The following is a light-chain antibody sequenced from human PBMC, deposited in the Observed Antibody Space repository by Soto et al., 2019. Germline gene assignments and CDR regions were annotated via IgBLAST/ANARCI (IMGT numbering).Light chain of an antibody. CDR2: DAS. CDR1: HDVSRN. J-gene: IGKJ5*01. V-gene: IGKV1-33*01. CDR3: QQYDSMLS. Sequence: DIQMTQSPSSLSASEGDRVTITCQSSHDVSRNLNWFQQKPGEAPQLLIYDASNLESGVPSRFSGSGSGTDFTLTISSLQPEDVSTYYCQQYDSMLSFG.